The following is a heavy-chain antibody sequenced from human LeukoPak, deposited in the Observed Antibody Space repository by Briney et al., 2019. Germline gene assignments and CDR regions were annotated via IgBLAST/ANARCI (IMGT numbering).Heavy chain of an antibody. J-gene: IGHJ4*02. D-gene: IGHD5-24*01. V-gene: IGHV4-34*01. CDR2: INHSGST. CDR3: ARGPQAEMATSY. CDR1: GGSFSGYY. Sequence: SETLSLTCAVYGGSFSGYYWSWIRQAPGKGLEWIGEINHSGSTNYNPSLKSRVTISVDTSKNQFSLKLSSVTAADTAVYYCARGPQAEMATSYRGQGTLVTASS.